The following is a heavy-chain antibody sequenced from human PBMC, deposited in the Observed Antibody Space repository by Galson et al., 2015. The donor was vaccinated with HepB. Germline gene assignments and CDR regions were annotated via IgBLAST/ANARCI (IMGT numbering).Heavy chain of an antibody. CDR3: ARHPQIYYYGMDV. CDR1: GFTFSSYS. CDR2: ISSSSSYI. J-gene: IGHJ6*02. Sequence: SLRLSCAASGFTFSSYSMNWVRQAPGKGLEWVSSISSSSSYIYYADSVKGRFTISRDNAKNSLYLQMNSLRAEDTAVYYCARHPQIYYYGMDVWGQGTTVTVSS. V-gene: IGHV3-21*01.